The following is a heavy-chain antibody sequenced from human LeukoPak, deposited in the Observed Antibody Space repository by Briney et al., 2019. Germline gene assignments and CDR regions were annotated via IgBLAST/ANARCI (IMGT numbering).Heavy chain of an antibody. Sequence: GGSLRLSCAVSGFTFDEYAMHWVRQAPGKGLEWVSGVSWNSGLIDYADSVKGRFTISRDNAKNSLYLQMNSLKAEDTAFYYCAKVGIFGLVTYYFDYWGEGTPVTVSS. J-gene: IGHJ4*02. V-gene: IGHV3-9*01. CDR2: VSWNSGLI. CDR1: GFTFDEYA. CDR3: AKVGIFGLVTYYFDY. D-gene: IGHD3/OR15-3a*01.